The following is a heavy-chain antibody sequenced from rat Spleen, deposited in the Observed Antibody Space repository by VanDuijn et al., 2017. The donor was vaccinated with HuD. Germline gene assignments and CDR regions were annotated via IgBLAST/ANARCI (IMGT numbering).Heavy chain of an antibody. J-gene: IGHJ2*01. CDR1: GFTFSDFY. D-gene: IGHD1-12*01. V-gene: IGHV5-22*01. CDR2: ISFEGSST. CDR3: ARGTYYRH. Sequence: EVQLVESGGGLVQPGRSLKLSCPASGFTFSDFYMAWVRQAPKKGLEWVASISFEGSSTYYGAAVKGRFTISRDNAENTVYLQMNSLRSEDTATYYCARGTYYRHWGQGVMVTVSS.